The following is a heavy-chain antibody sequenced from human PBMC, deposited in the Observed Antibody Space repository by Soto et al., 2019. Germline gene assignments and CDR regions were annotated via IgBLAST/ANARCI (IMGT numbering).Heavy chain of an antibody. D-gene: IGHD6-6*01. CDR1: GGTFSSYA. V-gene: IGHV1-69*01. CDR2: IIPLLNTP. J-gene: IGHJ6*02. CDR3: AIESSSPNYYDYGMDV. Sequence: QVQLVQSGAEVKKPGSSVKVSCRASGGTFSSYAVSWVRQAPGQGLEWMGVIIPLLNTPKYVEKFQGRVTSPPDAPATTAYLELSSLTSEETAVYYCAIESSSPNYYDYGMDVWGPGTTSTVSS.